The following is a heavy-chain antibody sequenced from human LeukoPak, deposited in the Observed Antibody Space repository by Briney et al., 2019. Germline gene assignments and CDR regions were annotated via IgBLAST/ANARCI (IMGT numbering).Heavy chain of an antibody. V-gene: IGHV3-30-3*01. Sequence: PGGSLRLSCAASGFTFSSYAMHWVRQAPGKGLEWVAVISYDGSNKYYADSVKGRFTISRDNSKNTLYLQMNSLRAEDTAVYYCARPYLEYYFDYWGQGTLVTVSS. J-gene: IGHJ4*02. CDR2: ISYDGSNK. D-gene: IGHD2-2*01. CDR1: GFTFSSYA. CDR3: ARPYLEYYFDY.